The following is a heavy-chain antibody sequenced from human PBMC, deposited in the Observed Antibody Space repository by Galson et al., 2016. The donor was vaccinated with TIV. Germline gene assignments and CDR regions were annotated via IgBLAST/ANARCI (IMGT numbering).Heavy chain of an antibody. CDR3: AKVAATAAGFDV. CDR1: GYTFTDYY. V-gene: IGHV1-2*04. D-gene: IGHD2-15*01. CDR2: VDPNSGGT. Sequence: SVKVSCKASGYTFTDYYVHWVRQAPGHGLEWMGWVDPNSGGTLYGRKLQGWVTMTSDTSINTAYMELSRLKSDDTAVYYLAKVAATAAGFDVWGQGTMVTVAS. J-gene: IGHJ3*01.